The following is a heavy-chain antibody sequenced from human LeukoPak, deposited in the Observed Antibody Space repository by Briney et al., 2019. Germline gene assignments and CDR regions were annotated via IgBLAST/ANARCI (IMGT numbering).Heavy chain of an antibody. V-gene: IGHV3-48*04. CDR1: GFTFSSYS. CDR3: ARGKEGKYFQH. D-gene: IGHD6-13*01. CDR2: ISSSSSTI. J-gene: IGHJ1*01. Sequence: SGGSLRLSCAASGFTFSSYSMNWVRQAPGKGLEWVSYISSSSSTIYYADSVKGRFTISRDNAKNSLYLQMNSLRAEDTAVYYCARGKEGKYFQHWGQGTLVTVSS.